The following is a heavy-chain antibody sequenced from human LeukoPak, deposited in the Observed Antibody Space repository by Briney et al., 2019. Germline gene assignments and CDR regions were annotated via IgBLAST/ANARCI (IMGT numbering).Heavy chain of an antibody. CDR1: GDSINSGGYF. J-gene: IGHJ4*02. CDR2: IYYSGST. Sequence: PSETLSLTCTVSGDSINSGGYFWSWIRQHPGKGLEWIGYIYYSGSTYYNPSLKSRVTISVDTSKNQFSLKLGSVTAADTAVYYCARVGFHSGSSDWGQGTLVTVSS. V-gene: IGHV4-31*03. D-gene: IGHD1-26*01. CDR3: ARVGFHSGSSD.